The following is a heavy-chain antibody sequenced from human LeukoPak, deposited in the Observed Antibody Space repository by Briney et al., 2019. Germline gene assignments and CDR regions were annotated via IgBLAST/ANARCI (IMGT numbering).Heavy chain of an antibody. CDR2: MNPNSGNT. Sequence: GASVKVSCKASGYTFTSYDINWVRQATGLGPEWMGWMNPNSGNTGYAQKLQGRVTMTTDTSTSTAYMELRSLRSDDTAVYYCARDRVLRYFDWLLLGDYFDYWGQGTLVTVSS. CDR3: ARDRVLRYFDWLLLGDYFDY. V-gene: IGHV1-8*01. J-gene: IGHJ4*02. D-gene: IGHD3-9*01. CDR1: GYTFTSYD.